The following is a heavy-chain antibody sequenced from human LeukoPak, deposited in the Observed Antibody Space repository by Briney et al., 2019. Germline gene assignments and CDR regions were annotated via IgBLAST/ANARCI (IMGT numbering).Heavy chain of an antibody. D-gene: IGHD3-16*01. Sequence: RASVKVSCKASGYTFTSYYMHWVRQAPGQGLEWMGIINPSGGSASYAQKFQGRVTMTRDTSTSTVYMELSSLRSEDTAVYYCARDRIMITFGGGIDYWGQGTLVTVSS. J-gene: IGHJ4*02. CDR1: GYTFTSYY. CDR3: ARDRIMITFGGGIDY. CDR2: INPSGGSA. V-gene: IGHV1-46*01.